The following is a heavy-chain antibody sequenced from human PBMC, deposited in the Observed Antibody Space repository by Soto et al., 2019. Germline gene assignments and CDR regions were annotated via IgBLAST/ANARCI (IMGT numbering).Heavy chain of an antibody. CDR3: AKSPLVVRRSGAFDI. D-gene: IGHD2-2*01. Sequence: SETLSLTCAVSGGSICSSTWWSWVRQPPGKGLEWIGEVYHSGSTNYNPSLKGRITVSIDKSKNQFSLNLSSVTAADTAVYYCAKSPLVVRRSGAFDIWGQGTMVTVSS. J-gene: IGHJ3*02. V-gene: IGHV4-4*02. CDR2: VYHSGST. CDR1: GGSICSSTW.